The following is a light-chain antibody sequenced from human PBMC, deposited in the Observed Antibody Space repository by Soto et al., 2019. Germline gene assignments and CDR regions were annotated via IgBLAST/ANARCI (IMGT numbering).Light chain of an antibody. CDR2: EVS. CDR1: SSDVGAYNY. CDR3: SSYTSSSTRI. V-gene: IGLV2-14*01. J-gene: IGLJ2*01. Sequence: QSVLTQPASVSGSPGQSITFSCTGTSSDVGAYNYVSWYQQHPGKAPKLMIYEVSNRPSGVSNRFSGSKSGNTASLTISGLQAEDEADYYCSSYTSSSTRIFGGGTQLTVL.